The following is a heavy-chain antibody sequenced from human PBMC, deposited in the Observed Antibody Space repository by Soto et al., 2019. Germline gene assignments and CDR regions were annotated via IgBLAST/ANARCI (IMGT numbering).Heavy chain of an antibody. J-gene: IGHJ6*02. Sequence: GESLKISCKGSGYSFTSYWIGWVRQMPGKGLEWMGIIYPGDSDTIYSPSFQGQVTISADKSISTAYLQWSSLKASDTAMYYCARHPVLRYFDWSFYGMDVWGQGTTVTVSS. D-gene: IGHD3-9*01. CDR2: IYPGDSDT. CDR3: ARHPVLRYFDWSFYGMDV. V-gene: IGHV5-51*01. CDR1: GYSFTSYW.